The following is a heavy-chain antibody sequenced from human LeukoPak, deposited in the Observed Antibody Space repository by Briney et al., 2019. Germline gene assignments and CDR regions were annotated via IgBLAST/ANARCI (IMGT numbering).Heavy chain of an antibody. V-gene: IGHV4-59*01. J-gene: IGHJ4*02. Sequence: PSETLSLTCTVSGGSISSYYWSWIRQPPGKGLEWIGYIYYSGSTDYNPSLKSRVTISVDTSMNQFSLKLSSVTAADTAVYYCARVGYGDYRGDYFDYWGQGTLVTVSS. CDR3: ARVGYGDYRGDYFDY. CDR1: GGSISSYY. CDR2: IYYSGST. D-gene: IGHD4-17*01.